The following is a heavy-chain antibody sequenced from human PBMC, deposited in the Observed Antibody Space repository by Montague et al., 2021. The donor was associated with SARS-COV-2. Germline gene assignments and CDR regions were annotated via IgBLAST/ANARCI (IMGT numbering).Heavy chain of an antibody. J-gene: IGHJ4*02. CDR2: INHGGTT. D-gene: IGHD2-21*01. Sequence: SETLSLTCAVYGGSFSGDGSFSGYYWSWIRQPPGKGLEWIGEINHGGTTNYNPSLKSRVIISVDTSKNQFSLKMRSVTAADTAVYYCARAIQTTPLMVVIAIPRPSDYFDYWGQGTLVTVSS. V-gene: IGHV4-34*01. CDR3: ARAIQTTPLMVVIAIPRPSDYFDY. CDR1: GGSFSGDGSFSGYY.